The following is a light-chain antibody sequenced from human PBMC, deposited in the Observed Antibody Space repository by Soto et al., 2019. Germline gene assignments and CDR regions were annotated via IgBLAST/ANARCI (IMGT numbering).Light chain of an antibody. Sequence: DIQMTQSPSSLSASVGDRVTITCQARQDIKNYLNWYQQKPGKAPNLLIYDASNLKTGVPSRFSGSGSGTHFTFTISSLQPEDMATDYCQHYDHLPPLSFGGGTKVEIK. CDR1: QDIKNY. CDR3: QHYDHLPPLS. V-gene: IGKV1-33*01. CDR2: DAS. J-gene: IGKJ4*01.